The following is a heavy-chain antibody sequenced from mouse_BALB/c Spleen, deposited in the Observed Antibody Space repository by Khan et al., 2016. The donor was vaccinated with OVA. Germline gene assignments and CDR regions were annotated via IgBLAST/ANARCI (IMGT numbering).Heavy chain of an antibody. CDR1: GYAFTNYL. CDR2: INPGSGGT. J-gene: IGHJ4*01. Sequence: QVQLQQSGAELVRPGTSVKVSCKASGYAFTNYLIEWVKQRPGQGLEWIGVINPGSGGTNYTEKFTGKATLNADNSSSTAYKQLRILASDDSAVYFCARRDYAMDYWGQGTSVTVSS. CDR3: ARRDYAMDY. V-gene: IGHV1-54*01.